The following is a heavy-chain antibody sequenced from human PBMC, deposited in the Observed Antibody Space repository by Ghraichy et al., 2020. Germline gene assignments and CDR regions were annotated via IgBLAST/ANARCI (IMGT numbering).Heavy chain of an antibody. CDR2: LSSSGGP. CDR1: GGSINSGDYY. V-gene: IGHV4-31*03. CDR3: VRKRRGSGAFDY. J-gene: IGHJ4*02. Sequence: SETLSLTCTVSGGSINSGDYYWSWIRQHPGEGLEWIGFLSSSGGPYYSPSLKSRVTISLDTSNNQFSLKLSSVNAADTAIYYCVRKRRGSGAFDYWGQGTLVTHSS. D-gene: IGHD3-10*01.